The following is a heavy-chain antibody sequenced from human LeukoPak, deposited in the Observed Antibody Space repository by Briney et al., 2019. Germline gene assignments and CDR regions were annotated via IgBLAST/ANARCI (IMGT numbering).Heavy chain of an antibody. CDR1: GFTFSGYD. J-gene: IGHJ4*02. Sequence: GGSLRLSCETSGFTFSGYDMHWVRQATGKGLEWVSAIGTTGDTYYSDSVRGRFTISRENAKNSLDLQMNSLRAGDTAVYYCARSPSYSSSWYALDSWGQGTLVTVSS. CDR3: ARSPSYSSSWYALDS. CDR2: IGTTGDT. V-gene: IGHV3-13*01. D-gene: IGHD6-13*01.